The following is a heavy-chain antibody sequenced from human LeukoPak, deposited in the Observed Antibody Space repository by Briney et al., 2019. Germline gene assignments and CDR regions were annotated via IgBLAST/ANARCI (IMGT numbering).Heavy chain of an antibody. Sequence: GASVKVSCKASGYTFTSYYMHWVRQAPGQGLEWIGIINPSGGSTSYAQKFQGRVTMTRDTSASTVYMELSSLRSEDTAVYYCARTPRSYYYDSSDSGWFDPWGQGTLVTVSS. CDR3: ARTPRSYYYDSSDSGWFDP. V-gene: IGHV1-46*01. D-gene: IGHD3-22*01. J-gene: IGHJ5*02. CDR1: GYTFTSYY. CDR2: INPSGGST.